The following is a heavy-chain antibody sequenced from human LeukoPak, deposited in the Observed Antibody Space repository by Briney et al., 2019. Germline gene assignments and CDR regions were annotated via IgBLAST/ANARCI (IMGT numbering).Heavy chain of an antibody. Sequence: ASVKVSWKASGYTFTSYGISWVRQAPGQGLEWMGWISAYNGNTNYAQKLQGRVTMTTDTSTSTAYMELRSLRSDDTAVYYCARDGALYDSSGYYPVDYWGQGTLVTVSS. CDR2: ISAYNGNT. V-gene: IGHV1-18*01. CDR1: GYTFTSYG. J-gene: IGHJ4*02. D-gene: IGHD3-22*01. CDR3: ARDGALYDSSGYYPVDY.